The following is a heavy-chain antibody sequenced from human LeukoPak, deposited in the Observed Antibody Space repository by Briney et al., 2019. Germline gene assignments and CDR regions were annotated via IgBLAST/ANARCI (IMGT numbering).Heavy chain of an antibody. V-gene: IGHV3-23*01. CDR1: GFTFSRYA. D-gene: IGHD3-22*01. J-gene: IGHJ4*02. Sequence: GGSLRLSCAASGFTFSRYAMSWVRQAPGKGLEWVSAISGSGGSTYYADSVKGRFTISRHNSKNTLYLQMNSLRAEDTAVYYCAKFADSSGYYRYYFDYWGQGTLVTVFS. CDR2: ISGSGGST. CDR3: AKFADSSGYYRYYFDY.